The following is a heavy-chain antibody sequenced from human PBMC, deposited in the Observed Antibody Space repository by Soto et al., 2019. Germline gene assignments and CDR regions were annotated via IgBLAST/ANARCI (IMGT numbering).Heavy chain of an antibody. CDR3: AKDPRLELRGVDS. V-gene: IGHV3-23*01. J-gene: IGHJ4*02. CDR2: ISANGAAT. D-gene: IGHD1-7*01. Sequence: EAQLLQSGGGLVQPGGSLRLSCAASGSTVRTYAMTWVRQAPGKGREWVSTISANGAATYYADSVRGRFTISRDNSKDTLYLQMGGLRADDTAVYYCAKDPRLELRGVDSWGQGTLVTVSS. CDR1: GSTVRTYA.